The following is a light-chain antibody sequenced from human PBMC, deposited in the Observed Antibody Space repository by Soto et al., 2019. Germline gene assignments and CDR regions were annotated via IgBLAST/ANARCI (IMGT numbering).Light chain of an antibody. CDR3: QQYGNSPWT. Sequence: IVLTQSPGTLSLSPGERGTLSCRASQRFGSSNLAWYQQKSGQAPRLLIYSTSSRATGIPDRFSGSGSGTDFTLTISRLEPEDFAVYYCQQYGNSPWTFGQGTKVEIK. J-gene: IGKJ1*01. V-gene: IGKV3-20*01. CDR1: QRFGSSN. CDR2: STS.